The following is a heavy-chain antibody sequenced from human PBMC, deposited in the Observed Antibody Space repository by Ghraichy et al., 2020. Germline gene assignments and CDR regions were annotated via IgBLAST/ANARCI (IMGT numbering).Heavy chain of an antibody. V-gene: IGHV4-38-2*01. CDR2: IYHSGST. D-gene: IGHD6-13*01. CDR1: GYSISSGYY. J-gene: IGHJ4*02. Sequence: SETLSLTCAVSGYSISSGYYWGWIRQPPGKGLEWIGSIYHSGSTYYNPSLKSRVTISVVTSKNQFSLKLTSVTAADTAVYYCARAPYSSSREAPLGESFDYWGQGTLVTVSS. CDR3: ARAPYSSSREAPLGESFDY.